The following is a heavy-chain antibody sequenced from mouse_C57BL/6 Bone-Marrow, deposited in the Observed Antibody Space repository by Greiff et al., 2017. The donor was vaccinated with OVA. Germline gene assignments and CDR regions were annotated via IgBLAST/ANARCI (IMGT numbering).Heavy chain of an antibody. Sequence: VQLQQSGPELVKPGASVKISCKASGYSFTGYFMNWVMQSHGKSLEWIGRINPYNGDTFYNQKFKGKATLTVDKSSSTAHMELRSLTSEDSAVYYCARRGIYDGYFYAMDYWGQGTSVTVSS. CDR3: ARRGIYDGYFYAMDY. CDR1: GYSFTGYF. J-gene: IGHJ4*01. V-gene: IGHV1-20*01. CDR2: INPYNGDT. D-gene: IGHD2-3*01.